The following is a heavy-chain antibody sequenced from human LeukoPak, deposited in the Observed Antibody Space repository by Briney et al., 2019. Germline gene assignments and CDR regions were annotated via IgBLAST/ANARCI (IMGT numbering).Heavy chain of an antibody. CDR2: INPNSGGT. CDR1: GYTFTGYY. D-gene: IGHD3-22*01. V-gene: IGHV1-2*02. Sequence: ASVKVSRKASGYTFTGYYMHWVRQAPGQGLEWMGWINPNSGGTNYAQKFQGRVTMTRDTSISTAYMELSRLRSDDTAVYYCARDLETYYYDSSASFDPWGQGTLVTVSS. J-gene: IGHJ5*02. CDR3: ARDLETYYYDSSASFDP.